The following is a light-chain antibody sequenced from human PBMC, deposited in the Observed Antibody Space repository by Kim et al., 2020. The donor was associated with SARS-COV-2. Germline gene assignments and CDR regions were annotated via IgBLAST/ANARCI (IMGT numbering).Light chain of an antibody. V-gene: IGKV1-33*01. CDR1: QDIRNNF. CDR2: DAS. CDR3: QQYDSLPLT. Sequence: DIQMTQSPSSLSASVGDRVTITCQASQDIRNNFLNWYQQRPGKAPKLLIYDASNLETGVPSRFSGGGSGTHFSLTISSLQPEDFATYYCQQYDSLPLTFGVGTKVVIK. J-gene: IGKJ4*01.